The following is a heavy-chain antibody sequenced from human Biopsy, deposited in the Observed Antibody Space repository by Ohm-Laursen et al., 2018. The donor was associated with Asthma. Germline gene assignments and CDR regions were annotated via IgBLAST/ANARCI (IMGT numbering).Heavy chain of an antibody. V-gene: IGHV1-58*01. CDR3: AAATVIVSAAVAGYHYYYNMDV. Sequence: SVKVSCKTSEFPFYNSAVQWARQARGQGLERMGMIAVGRDKTIYAQNFQERVTFTRDLPTGTASMELSSLRTEDTAVYYCAAATVIVSAAVAGYHYYYNMDVWGQGTTVIVSS. CDR2: IAVGRDKT. CDR1: EFPFYNSA. D-gene: IGHD3-22*01. J-gene: IGHJ6*02.